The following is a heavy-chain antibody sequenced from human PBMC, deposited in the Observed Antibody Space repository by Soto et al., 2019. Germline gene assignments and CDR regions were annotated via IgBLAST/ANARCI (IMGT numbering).Heavy chain of an antibody. D-gene: IGHD3-10*01. J-gene: IGHJ4*02. CDR2: IYYSGST. Sequence: SETLSLTCTVSGGSISSSSYYWGWIRQPPGKGLEWIGSIYYSGSTYYNPSLKSRVTISVDTSKNQFSPKLSSVTAADTAVYYCARPRLSGSYYNMETYYFDYWGQGTLVTVSS. V-gene: IGHV4-39*01. CDR1: GGSISSSSYY. CDR3: ARPRLSGSYYNMETYYFDY.